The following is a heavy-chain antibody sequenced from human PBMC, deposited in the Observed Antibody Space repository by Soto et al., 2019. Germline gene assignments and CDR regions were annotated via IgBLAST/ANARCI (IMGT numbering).Heavy chain of an antibody. CDR3: ARPEYILAAAGAYYYGIDV. J-gene: IGHJ6*02. D-gene: IGHD6-13*01. CDR2: IIPIFGTA. Sequence: QVQLVQSGAEVKKPGSSVKVSCKASGGTFSSYAISWVRQAPGQGLEWMGGIIPIFGTANYAQKFQGRVTITADESTSTAYMELSSLRSEDTAVYYCARPEYILAAAGAYYYGIDVRGQGTTVTVSS. V-gene: IGHV1-69*01. CDR1: GGTFSSYA.